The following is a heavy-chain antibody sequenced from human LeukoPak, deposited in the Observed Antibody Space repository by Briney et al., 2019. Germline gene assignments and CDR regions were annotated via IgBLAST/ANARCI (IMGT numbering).Heavy chain of an antibody. J-gene: IGHJ6*03. V-gene: IGHV1-18*01. CDR3: ARAGGSGSYYANYHYYYYMDV. D-gene: IGHD3-10*01. CDR1: GYAFTSYG. Sequence: ASVKVSCKASGYAFTSYGISWVRQAPGQGLEWMGWISAYNGNTNYAQKLQGRVTMTTDTSTSTAYMELRSLRSDDTAVYYCARAGGSGSYYANYHYYYYMDVWGKGTTVTVSS. CDR2: ISAYNGNT.